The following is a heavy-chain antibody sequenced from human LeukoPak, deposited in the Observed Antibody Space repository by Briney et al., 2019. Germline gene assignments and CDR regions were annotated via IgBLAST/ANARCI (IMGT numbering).Heavy chain of an antibody. CDR3: ARDSGGYCSSTSCYDY. D-gene: IGHD2-2*01. J-gene: IGHJ4*02. CDR2: IYTSGST. Sequence: PSETLSLTCTFSGGSISSGSYYWSWIRQPAGKGLEWIGRIYTSGSTNYNPSLKSRVTISVDTSKNQFSLKLSSVTAADTAVYYCARDSGGYCSSTSCYDYWGQGTLVTVSS. CDR1: GGSISSGSYY. V-gene: IGHV4-61*02.